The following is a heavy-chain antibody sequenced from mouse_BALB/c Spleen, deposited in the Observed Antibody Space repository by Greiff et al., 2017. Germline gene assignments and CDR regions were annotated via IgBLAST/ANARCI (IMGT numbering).Heavy chain of an antibody. Sequence: VQLQESGPGLVAPSQSLSITCTVSGFSLTSYGVHWVRQPPGKGLEWLGVIWAGGSTNYNSALMSRLSISKDNSKSQVFLKMNSLQTDDTAMYYCASSMITKAMDYWGQGTSVTVSS. CDR1: GFSLTSYG. J-gene: IGHJ4*01. D-gene: IGHD2-4*01. V-gene: IGHV2-9*02. CDR2: IWAGGST. CDR3: ASSMITKAMDY.